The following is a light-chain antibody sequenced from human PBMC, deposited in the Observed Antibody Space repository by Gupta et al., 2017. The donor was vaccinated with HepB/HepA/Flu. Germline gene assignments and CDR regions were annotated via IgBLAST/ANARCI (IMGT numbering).Light chain of an antibody. V-gene: IGLV2-14*03. CDR3: SSYTSSSPHV. CDR2: DVS. J-gene: IGLJ1*01. Sequence: QSALTQPASVSGSPGQSITISCTGTSSDVGGYNYVSWYQQHPGKAPKVMIYDVSNRPSGVSNRFSGYKSGNTASLTISGLQAEDEADYYCSSYTSSSPHVFGTGTKVTVL. CDR1: SSDVGGYNY.